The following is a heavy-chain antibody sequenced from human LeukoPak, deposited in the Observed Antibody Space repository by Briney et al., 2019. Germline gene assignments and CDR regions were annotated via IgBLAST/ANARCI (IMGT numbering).Heavy chain of an antibody. D-gene: IGHD3-10*01. Sequence: GASVKVSCKASGYSFSSYDINWVRQATGQGLEWMGWMNPNSGNTGYAQKFQGRVTMTRNTSISTAYMELSSLRSEDTAVYYCARAGTYYYGSGSYRYFDYWGQGTLVTVSS. V-gene: IGHV1-8*01. J-gene: IGHJ4*02. CDR2: MNPNSGNT. CDR1: GYSFSSYD. CDR3: ARAGTYYYGSGSYRYFDY.